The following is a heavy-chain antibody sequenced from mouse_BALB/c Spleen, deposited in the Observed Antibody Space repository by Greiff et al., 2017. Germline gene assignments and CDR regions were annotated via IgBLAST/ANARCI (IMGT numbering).Heavy chain of an antibody. J-gene: IGHJ4*01. CDR3: ARGNYGSSYDAMDY. D-gene: IGHD1-1*01. V-gene: IGHV5-6-3*01. CDR2: INSNGGST. CDR1: GFTFISYG. Sequence: EVQVVESGGGLVQPGGSLKLSCAASGFTFISYGMSWVRQTPDKRLELVATINSNGGSTYYPDSVKGRFTISRDNAKNTLYLQMSSLKSEDTAMYYCARGNYGSSYDAMDYWGQGTSVTVSS.